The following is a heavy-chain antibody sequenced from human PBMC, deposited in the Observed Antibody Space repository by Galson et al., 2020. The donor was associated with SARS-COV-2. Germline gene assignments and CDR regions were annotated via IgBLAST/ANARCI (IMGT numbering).Heavy chain of an antibody. V-gene: IGHV4-39*07. D-gene: IGHD3-9*01. CDR1: GGSISSSSYY. CDR2: IYYSGST. Sequence: SETLSLTCTVSGGSISSSSYYWGWLRQPPGKGLEWIGTIYYSGSTYYNPSLKSRVTISAETSKNQFSLKLGSVAGAATAVYYCARGPGPGYLNYVAYWGQGTLVTFSS. J-gene: IGHJ4*02. CDR3: ARGPGPGYLNYVAY.